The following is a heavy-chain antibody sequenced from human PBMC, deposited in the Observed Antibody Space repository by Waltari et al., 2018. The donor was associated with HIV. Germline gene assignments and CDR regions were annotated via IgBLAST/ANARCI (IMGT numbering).Heavy chain of an antibody. V-gene: IGHV1-18*01. CDR3: ARTYPVTRDRGPFDY. CDR1: GYTFTSYG. D-gene: IGHD4-4*01. Sequence: QVQLVQSGAEVKKPGASVKVSCQASGYTFTSYGISWVRKAPGQGLEWMGWISAYNGNTNYAQKLQGRVTMTTDTSTSTAYMELRSLRSDDTAVYYCARTYPVTRDRGPFDYWGQGTLVTVSS. CDR2: ISAYNGNT. J-gene: IGHJ4*02.